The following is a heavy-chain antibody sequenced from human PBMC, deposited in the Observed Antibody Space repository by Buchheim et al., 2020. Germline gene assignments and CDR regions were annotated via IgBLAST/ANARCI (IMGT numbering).Heavy chain of an antibody. CDR3: AKSYYGSGSYYGMDV. CDR2: ISWDGGST. D-gene: IGHD3-10*01. V-gene: IGHV3-43*01. CDR1: GFTFDDYT. Sequence: EVQLVESGGVVVQPGGSLRLSCAASGFTFDDYTMHWVRQAPGKGLEWVSLISWDGGSTYYADSVKGGFTISRDNSKNSLYLQMNSLRTEDTALYYCAKSYYGSGSYYGMDVWGQGTT. J-gene: IGHJ6*02.